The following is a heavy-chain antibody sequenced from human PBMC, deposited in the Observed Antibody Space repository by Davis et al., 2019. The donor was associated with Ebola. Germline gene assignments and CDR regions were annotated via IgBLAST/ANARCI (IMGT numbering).Heavy chain of an antibody. D-gene: IGHD2-21*01. J-gene: IGHJ4*02. CDR3: ARGGVAYSDLDY. CDR1: GYPFTNYA. CDR2: MNPNSGNT. V-gene: IGHV1-8*02. Sequence: ASVKVSCKASGYPFTNYAMNWVRQAPGQGLEWMGWMNPNSGNTGYAQKFQGRVTMTRENSMSTAHMELRSLRSEDTAVYFCARGGVAYSDLDYWGQGTLVAVSS.